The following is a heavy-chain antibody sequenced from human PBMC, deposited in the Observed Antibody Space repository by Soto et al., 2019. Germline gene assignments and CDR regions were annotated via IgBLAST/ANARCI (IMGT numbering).Heavy chain of an antibody. J-gene: IGHJ1*01. Sequence: QVQLEESGGGVVQPGRSLRLSCAASGFTFSSYGMHWVRQAPGKGLEWVAVISYDGSNKYYADSVKGRFTISRDNSKNTLYLQMNSLRAEDTAVYYCAKGAGATHFQHWGQGTLVTVSS. D-gene: IGHD1-26*01. CDR1: GFTFSSYG. CDR3: AKGAGATHFQH. V-gene: IGHV3-30*18. CDR2: ISYDGSNK.